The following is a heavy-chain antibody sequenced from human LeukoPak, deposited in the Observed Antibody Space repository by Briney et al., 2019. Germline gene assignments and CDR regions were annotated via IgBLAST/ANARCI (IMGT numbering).Heavy chain of an antibody. CDR2: ISGSGGST. CDR1: GFTFSSYG. J-gene: IGHJ4*02. V-gene: IGHV3-23*01. D-gene: IGHD1-26*01. CDR3: ANDDGSYTPGG. Sequence: GGSLRLSCAASGFTFSSYGMSWVRQAPGKGLEWVSAISGSGGSTYYADSVKGRFTISRDNSKNTLYLQMNSLRAEDTAVYYCANDDGSYTPGGWGQGTLVTVSS.